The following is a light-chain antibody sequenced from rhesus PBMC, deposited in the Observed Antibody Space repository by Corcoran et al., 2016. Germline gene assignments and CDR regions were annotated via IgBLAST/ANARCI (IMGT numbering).Light chain of an antibody. CDR2: SAS. CDR1: QSFSSS. Sequence: DIQMTQSPSSLSASVGDTVTITCRASQSFSSSLAWYQQKPGKAPKLLIYSASSLQSGVPSRFSGSKSGTDFTLTISSLQPEDIASDYCQQYYSYPFTFGPGTKLDIK. V-gene: IGKV1-46*01. J-gene: IGKJ3*01. CDR3: QQYYSYPFT.